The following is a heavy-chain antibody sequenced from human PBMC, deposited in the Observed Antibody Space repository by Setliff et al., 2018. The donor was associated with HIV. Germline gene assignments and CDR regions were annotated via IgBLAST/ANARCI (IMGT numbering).Heavy chain of an antibody. CDR3: ARVLSTSMTDYSYFYMDV. CDR2: IHYSRST. V-gene: IGHV4-39*07. D-gene: IGHD5-18*01. J-gene: IGHJ6*03. CDR1: GDSIRSNNYY. Sequence: SETLSLTCNVSGDSIRSNNYYWGWIRQPPGKGLEWIGNIHYSRSTSYNPSFKNRVTFSVDTSKNQFFLKLTSVTAADTAVYYCARVLSTSMTDYSYFYMDVWGRGTTVTVSS.